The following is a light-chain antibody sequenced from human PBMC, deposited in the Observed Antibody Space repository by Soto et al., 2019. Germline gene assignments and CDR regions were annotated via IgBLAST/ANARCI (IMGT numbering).Light chain of an antibody. Sequence: EIVLTQSPGTLSVSPGERATLSCRASQSVSSSYLAWYQQKPGQAPRLLIYGASSRATGIPDRFSGIGSGTDFILTISRLETADFAVYYGQQYGSSLPITFGQGTRLEIK. CDR3: QQYGSSLPIT. CDR1: QSVSSSY. V-gene: IGKV3-20*01. CDR2: GAS. J-gene: IGKJ5*01.